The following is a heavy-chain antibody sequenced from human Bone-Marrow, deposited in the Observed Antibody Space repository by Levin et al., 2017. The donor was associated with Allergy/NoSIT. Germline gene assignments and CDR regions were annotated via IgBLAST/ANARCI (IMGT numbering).Heavy chain of an antibody. V-gene: IGHV3-23*01. CDR3: AKDRPELEVRSDYFDY. Sequence: GESLKISCAASGFTFSTYAMSWVRQAPGKGLEWVSDMSGSGGAKYYADSVKGRFNISRDNSKNTLYLQMKSLRVEDTAVYYCAKDRPELEVRSDYFDYWGQGALVTVSS. D-gene: IGHD1-1*01. J-gene: IGHJ4*02. CDR1: GFTFSTYA. CDR2: MSGSGGAK.